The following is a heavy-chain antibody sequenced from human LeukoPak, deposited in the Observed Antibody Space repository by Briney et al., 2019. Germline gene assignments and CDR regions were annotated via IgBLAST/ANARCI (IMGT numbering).Heavy chain of an antibody. D-gene: IGHD2-15*01. J-gene: IGHJ5*02. Sequence: ASVKVSCKVSGYTLTELSMHWVRQAPGKGLEWMGGFDPEDGETIYAQKFQGRVTITADKSTSTAYMELGSLRSEDTAVYYCARDQRLGYSNWFDPWGQGTLVTVSS. CDR1: GYTLTELS. CDR3: ARDQRLGYSNWFDP. V-gene: IGHV1-24*01. CDR2: FDPEDGET.